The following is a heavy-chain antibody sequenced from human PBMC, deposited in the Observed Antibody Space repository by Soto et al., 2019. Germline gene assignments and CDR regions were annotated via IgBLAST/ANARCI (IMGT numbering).Heavy chain of an antibody. J-gene: IGHJ3*02. Sequence: SETLSLTCTVSGGSISSSSYYWGWIRQPPGKGLEWIGSIYYSGSTYYNPSLKSRVTISVDTSKNQFSLKLSSVTAADTAVYYCARHVGPLELFRRYAFDIWGQGTMVTVSS. V-gene: IGHV4-39*01. CDR3: ARHVGPLELFRRYAFDI. CDR2: IYYSGST. CDR1: GGSISSSSYY. D-gene: IGHD1-7*01.